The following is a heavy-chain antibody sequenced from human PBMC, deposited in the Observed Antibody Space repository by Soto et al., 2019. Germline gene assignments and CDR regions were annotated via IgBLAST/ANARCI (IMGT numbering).Heavy chain of an antibody. Sequence: PGGSLRLSCAASGFTFSSYAMSWVRQAPGKGLEWVSAISGSGGSTYYADSVKGRFTISRDNSKNTLYLQMNSLRAEDTAVYYCASTAPDGPSFGVATNPYYYGMDVWGQVNTVTVSS. J-gene: IGHJ6*02. CDR1: GFTFSSYA. V-gene: IGHV3-23*01. CDR2: ISGSGGST. D-gene: IGHD3-3*01. CDR3: ASTAPDGPSFGVATNPYYYGMDV.